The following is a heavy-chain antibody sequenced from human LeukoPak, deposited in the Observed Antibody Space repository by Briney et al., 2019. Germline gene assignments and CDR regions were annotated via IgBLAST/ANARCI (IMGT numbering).Heavy chain of an antibody. CDR3: ARETGTTQYYYYYYMDV. CDR1: GYTFTSYG. V-gene: IGHV1-18*01. J-gene: IGHJ6*03. CDR2: ISAYNGNT. D-gene: IGHD1-7*01. Sequence: VASVKVSCKASGYTFTSYGISWVRQAPGQGLEWMGWISAYNGNTNYAQKLQGRVTMTTDTSTSTAYMELRSLRSDDTAVYYCARETGTTQYYYYYYMDVWGKGTTVTVSS.